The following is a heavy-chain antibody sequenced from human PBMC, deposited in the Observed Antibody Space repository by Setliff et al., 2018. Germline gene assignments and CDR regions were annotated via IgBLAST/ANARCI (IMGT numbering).Heavy chain of an antibody. J-gene: IGHJ4*02. CDR2: ISGSGGST. CDR3: IVAGNYFAY. D-gene: IGHD5-12*01. Sequence: GSLRLSCAASGFTFSSYAMSWVRQAPGKGLEWVSAISGSGGSTYYADSVKGRFTISRDNSKNTLYLQMDSLNTEDTAVYYCIVAGNYFAYWGQGTLVTVSS. V-gene: IGHV3-23*01. CDR1: GFTFSSYA.